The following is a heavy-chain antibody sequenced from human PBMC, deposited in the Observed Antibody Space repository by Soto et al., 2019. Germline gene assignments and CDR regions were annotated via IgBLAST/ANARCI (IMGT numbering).Heavy chain of an antibody. J-gene: IGHJ4*02. Sequence: PSETLSLTCAVSVGSISSYYWGWNRQPPGKGLEWIGYIFYSGSTSYNPSLESRVTISVDTSKNQFSLKVNSVTAADTAVYYFARHYPIGNNWNYLDYRGQRTLVTVSS. CDR2: IFYSGST. D-gene: IGHD1-1*01. CDR3: ARHYPIGNNWNYLDY. V-gene: IGHV4-59*08. CDR1: VGSISSYY.